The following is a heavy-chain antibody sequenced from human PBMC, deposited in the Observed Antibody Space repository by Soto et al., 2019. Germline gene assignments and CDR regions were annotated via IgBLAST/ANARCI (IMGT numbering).Heavy chain of an antibody. CDR1: GFTFSSYA. J-gene: IGHJ6*02. Sequence: SLRLSCAASGFTFSSYAMHWVRQAPGKGLEWVAVISYDGSNKYYADPVKGRFTISRDNSKNTLYLQMNSLRAEDTAVYYCARDGKAAAGTVYYYYGMDVWGQGTTVTVSS. CDR3: ARDGKAAAGTVYYYYGMDV. CDR2: ISYDGSNK. V-gene: IGHV3-30-3*01. D-gene: IGHD6-13*01.